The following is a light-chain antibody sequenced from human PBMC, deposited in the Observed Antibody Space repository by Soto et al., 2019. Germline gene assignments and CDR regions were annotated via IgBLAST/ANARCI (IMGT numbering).Light chain of an antibody. CDR1: QSVSSSY. V-gene: IGKV3-20*01. Sequence: PGERATLSCRASQSVSSSYLAWYQQKPGQAPRLLIYRASSRATGIPDRFSGSGSGTDFTLTISGLEPEDFAVYYCHQSGSSPPYTFGQGTKLEIK. CDR2: RAS. J-gene: IGKJ2*01. CDR3: HQSGSSPPYT.